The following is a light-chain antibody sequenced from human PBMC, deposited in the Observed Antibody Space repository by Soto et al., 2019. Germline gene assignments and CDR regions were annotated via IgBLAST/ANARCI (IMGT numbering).Light chain of an antibody. CDR3: AAWDGSLNVVL. V-gene: IGLV1-44*01. J-gene: IGLJ3*02. Sequence: QSVLTQPPSASGTPGQRVTISCSGSSSNIGTNTVNWYQQFPRSAPKLLMYSSNQRPSGVPGRFSGSKSGTSASLAISGLQSEDEADYYCAAWDGSLNVVLFGGGTK. CDR1: SSNIGTNT. CDR2: SSN.